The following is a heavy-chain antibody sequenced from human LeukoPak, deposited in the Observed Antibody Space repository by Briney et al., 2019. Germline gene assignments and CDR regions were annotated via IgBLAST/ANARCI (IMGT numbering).Heavy chain of an antibody. CDR3: AKGSRDSRPYYFDF. D-gene: IGHD3-10*01. Sequence: GGSLRLSCAASGFTFNNYAMGWVRQAPGKVLEWVSAITGSGGDTYHADSVKGRFTISRDNSKNTLYLQMNSLRAEDTAVYYCAKGSRDSRPYYFDFWGQGTLVTVSS. V-gene: IGHV3-23*01. J-gene: IGHJ4*02. CDR1: GFTFNNYA. CDR2: ITGSGGDT.